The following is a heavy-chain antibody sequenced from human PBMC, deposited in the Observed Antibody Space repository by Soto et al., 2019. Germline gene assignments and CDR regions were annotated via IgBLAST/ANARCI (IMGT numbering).Heavy chain of an antibody. V-gene: IGHV1-8*01. CDR2: MNPNSGNT. CDR1: GYTFTSYD. Sequence: QVQLVQSGXXXKKPXXXXXVSCKASGYTFTSYDINWVRQATGQGLEWMGWMNPNSGNTGYAQKFQGRVTMTRNTSISTAYMELSSLRSEDTAVYYCARGGYYYYYYGMDVWGQGTTVTVSS. J-gene: IGHJ6*02. CDR3: ARGGYYYYYYGMDV. D-gene: IGHD2-2*03.